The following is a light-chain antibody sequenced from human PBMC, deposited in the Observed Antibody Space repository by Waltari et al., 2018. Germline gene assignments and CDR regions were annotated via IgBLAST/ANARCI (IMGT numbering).Light chain of an antibody. CDR3: AAWDDRLFGPV. Sequence: QSALTQPPSTSGPPRQRVTLSCSGSNSTTGANTVSWYQVPPGTAPKPPIYGNEQRPSGVPDRFSASKSGSSASLAISGLQSEDEADYYCAAWDDRLFGPVFGTGTEVTVL. CDR2: GNE. CDR1: NSTTGANT. V-gene: IGLV1-44*01. J-gene: IGLJ1*01.